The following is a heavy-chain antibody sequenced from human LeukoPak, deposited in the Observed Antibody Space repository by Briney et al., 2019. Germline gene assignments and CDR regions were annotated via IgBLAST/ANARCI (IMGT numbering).Heavy chain of an antibody. D-gene: IGHD5-24*01. V-gene: IGHV1-18*01. Sequence: ASVKVSCKASGYTFTSYGISWVRQAPGQGLEWMGWSSAYNGNTNYAQKLQGRVTMSTDTSTSTGYMELRSLRSDDPAVYYCARGLQETLAWLKALSAFDIWGQGTMVTVSS. J-gene: IGHJ3*02. CDR1: GYTFTSYG. CDR3: ARGLQETLAWLKALSAFDI. CDR2: SSAYNGNT.